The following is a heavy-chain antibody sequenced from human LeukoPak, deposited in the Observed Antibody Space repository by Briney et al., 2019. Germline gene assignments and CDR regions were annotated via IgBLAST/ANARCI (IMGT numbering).Heavy chain of an antibody. Sequence: PGGSLRLSCAASGFTFSSYWMHWVRQAPGKGLVWVSRINSDGSGISYADSVKGRFTISRDNAKNTLYLQMNSLRAEDTAVYYCARDFHFAGNWFDPWGQGALVTVSS. CDR3: ARDFHFAGNWFDP. CDR1: GFTFSSYW. CDR2: INSDGSGI. V-gene: IGHV3-74*01. D-gene: IGHD3-3*02. J-gene: IGHJ5*02.